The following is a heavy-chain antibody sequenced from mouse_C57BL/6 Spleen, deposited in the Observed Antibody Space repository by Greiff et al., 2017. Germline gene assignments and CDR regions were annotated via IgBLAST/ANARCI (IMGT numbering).Heavy chain of an antibody. V-gene: IGHV1-81*01. D-gene: IGHD1-1*01. Sequence: VQLQQSGAELARPGASVKLSCKASGYTFTSYGISWVKQRTGQGLELIGEIYPRSGNTYYNEKFKGKATLTADKSSSTAYMELRSLTSEDSAVYFCFITTGFDYWGQGTTLTVSS. J-gene: IGHJ2*01. CDR3: FITTGFDY. CDR2: IYPRSGNT. CDR1: GYTFTSYG.